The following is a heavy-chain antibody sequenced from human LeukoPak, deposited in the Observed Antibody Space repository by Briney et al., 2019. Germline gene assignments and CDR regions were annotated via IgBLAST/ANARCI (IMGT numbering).Heavy chain of an antibody. CDR2: ISSSSSYI. D-gene: IGHD4-17*01. CDR3: ARDSESQFDYGDYLWAFDI. V-gene: IGHV3-21*01. CDR1: GFTFSSYS. J-gene: IGHJ3*02. Sequence: PGGSLRLSCAASGFTFSSYSMNWVRQAPGKGLEWVSSISSSSSYIYYADSVKGRFTISRDNAKNSLYLQMNSLRAEDTAVYYCARDSESQFDYGDYLWAFDIWGQGTMVTVSS.